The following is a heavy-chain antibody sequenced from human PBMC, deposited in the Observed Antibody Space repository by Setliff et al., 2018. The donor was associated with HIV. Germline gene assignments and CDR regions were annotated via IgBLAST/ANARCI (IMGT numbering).Heavy chain of an antibody. D-gene: IGHD3-3*01. CDR3: AGGGTYYNFWSGFDY. CDR2: INHSGST. V-gene: IGHV4-34*08. CDR1: GFTFSDYY. J-gene: IGHJ4*02. Sequence: PGGSLRLSCAASGFTFSDYYWSWIRQPPGKGLEWIGEINHSGSTNYNPSLKSRVTISVDTSKNQFSLKLSSVTAADTAVYYCAGGGTYYNFWSGFDYWGQGTLVTVSS.